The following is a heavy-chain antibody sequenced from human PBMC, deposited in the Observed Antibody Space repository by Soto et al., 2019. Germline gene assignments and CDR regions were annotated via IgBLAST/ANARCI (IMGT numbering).Heavy chain of an antibody. CDR1: GFTFSNYW. CDR2: INSDGSST. Sequence: EVQVVESGGGLVQPGGSLRLSCVASGFTFSNYWMHWVRQTPGKGLVWVSRINSDGSSTRYAGSVKGRFTISRDNAKNTLYLQMNSLRAEDTAVYYCARQRGVGRDYWGQGTLVTVSS. V-gene: IGHV3-74*01. D-gene: IGHD3-10*01. J-gene: IGHJ4*02. CDR3: ARQRGVGRDY.